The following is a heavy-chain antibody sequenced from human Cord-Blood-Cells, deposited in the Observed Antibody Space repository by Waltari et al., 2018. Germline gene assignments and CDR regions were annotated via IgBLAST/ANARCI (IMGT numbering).Heavy chain of an antibody. J-gene: IGHJ5*02. CDR3: ARIQGRIAAAANWFDP. Sequence: QVQLQQWGAGLLKPSETLSLTCAVYGGSFSGYYSRWIRPPPGKGVEWIGEINQSGSTNYNPSLKSRVTISVDTSKNQFSLKLSSVTAADTAVYYCARIQGRIAAAANWFDPWGQGTLVTVSS. CDR1: GGSFSGYY. V-gene: IGHV4-34*01. D-gene: IGHD6-13*01. CDR2: INQSGST.